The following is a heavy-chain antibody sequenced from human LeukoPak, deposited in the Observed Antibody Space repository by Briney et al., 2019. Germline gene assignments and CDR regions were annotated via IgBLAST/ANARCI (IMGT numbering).Heavy chain of an antibody. J-gene: IGHJ4*02. D-gene: IGHD4-17*01. CDR3: AKGVTTVTTRYFHY. CDR1: GFTFSIYA. CDR2: ISGSGGNT. Sequence: GGSLRLSCAASGFTFSIYAMSWVRQAPGKGLEWVSTISGSGGNTYYADSVKGRLSISRDNSKNTLYLQMNSLRAEDTAVYYCAKGVTTVTTRYFHYWGQGTRVSVSS. V-gene: IGHV3-23*01.